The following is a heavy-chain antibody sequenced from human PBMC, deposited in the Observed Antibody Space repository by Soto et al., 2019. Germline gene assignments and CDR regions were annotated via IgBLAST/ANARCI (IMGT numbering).Heavy chain of an antibody. CDR2: IYPGDSDT. J-gene: IGHJ4*02. CDR3: ARRTASLGYCSSTSCPYYFDY. CDR1: GYSCTSYW. D-gene: IGHD2-2*01. Sequence: PGESLKVSCKGAGYSCTSYWIGWVRQMPGKGLEWMGIIYPGDSDTRYSPSFQGQVTISADKSISTTYLQWSSLKASDTAMYYCARRTASLGYCSSTSCPYYFDYWGQGTLVTVSS. V-gene: IGHV5-51*01.